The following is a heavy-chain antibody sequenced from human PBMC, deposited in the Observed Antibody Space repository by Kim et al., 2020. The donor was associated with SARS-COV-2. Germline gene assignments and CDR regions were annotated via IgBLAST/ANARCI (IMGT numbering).Heavy chain of an antibody. D-gene: IGHD3-16*02. Sequence: ASVKVSCKASGYTFTSYYMHWVRQAPGQGLEWMGIINPSGGSTSYAQKFQGRVTMTRDTSTSTVYMELSSLRSEDTAVYYCARDRGDYIWGSYRWGFDYWGQGTLVTVSS. J-gene: IGHJ4*02. CDR1: GYTFTSYY. CDR2: INPSGGST. CDR3: ARDRGDYIWGSYRWGFDY. V-gene: IGHV1-46*01.